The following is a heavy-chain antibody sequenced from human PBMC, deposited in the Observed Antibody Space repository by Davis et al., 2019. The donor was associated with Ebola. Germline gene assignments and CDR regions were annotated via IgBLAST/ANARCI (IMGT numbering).Heavy chain of an antibody. J-gene: IGHJ5*02. CDR2: ISYDGSNK. V-gene: IGHV3-30*14. Sequence: GESLKISCAASGFTFSSYAMHWVRQAPGKGLEWVAVISYDGSNKYYADSVKGRFTISRDNSKNTLYLQMSSLRAEDTAVYYCWGGSYQGRWFDPWGQGTLVTVSS. CDR3: WGGSYQGRWFDP. D-gene: IGHD1-26*01. CDR1: GFTFSSYA.